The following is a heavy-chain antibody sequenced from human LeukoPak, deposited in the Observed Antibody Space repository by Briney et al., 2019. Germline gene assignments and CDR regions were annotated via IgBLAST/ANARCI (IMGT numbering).Heavy chain of an antibody. Sequence: GGSLRLSCAASGFTFSSYAMSWVRQAPGKGLEWVSAISGSGGSTYYADSVKGRFTISRDNSKNTLYLQMNSLRAEDTAVYYCAKIGSSGYYFSTERYNWFDPWGQGALVTVSS. V-gene: IGHV3-23*01. CDR3: AKIGSSGYYFSTERYNWFDP. CDR1: GFTFSSYA. J-gene: IGHJ5*02. CDR2: ISGSGGST. D-gene: IGHD3-22*01.